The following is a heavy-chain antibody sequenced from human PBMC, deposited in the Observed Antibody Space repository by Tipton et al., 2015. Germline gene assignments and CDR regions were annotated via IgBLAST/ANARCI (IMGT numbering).Heavy chain of an antibody. J-gene: IGHJ5*01. V-gene: IGHV4-59*01. Sequence: TLSLTCTVSGGSISNDYWTWIRQPPGKGLEWLGYIFDDGSISYNPSLKTRVTISRDTSKNQFSLKLSSVIAADTAMYYCATTRITLFENWFVSWGQGILVTVSS. D-gene: IGHD3-3*01. CDR3: ATTRITLFENWFVS. CDR1: GGSISNDY. CDR2: IFDDGSI.